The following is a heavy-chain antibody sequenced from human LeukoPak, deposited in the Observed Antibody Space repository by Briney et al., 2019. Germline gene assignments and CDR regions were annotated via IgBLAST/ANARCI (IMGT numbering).Heavy chain of an antibody. CDR2: IWYDVSNK. J-gene: IGHJ4*02. Sequence: PGGSLSLSWAASGFTFSSYGMHWVRQAPGKWLEWVAVIWYDVSNKYYADSVKGRFTISRDNSKNTLYLQMNSLRAEDTAVYYCAKGLDSSGWYSDYWGQGTLVTVSS. CDR1: GFTFSSYG. CDR3: AKGLDSSGWYSDY. D-gene: IGHD6-19*01. V-gene: IGHV3-33*06.